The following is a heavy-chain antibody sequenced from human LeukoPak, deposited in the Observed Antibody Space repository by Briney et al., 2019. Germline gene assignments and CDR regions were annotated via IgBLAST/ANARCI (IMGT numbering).Heavy chain of an antibody. CDR3: ARGWELGYYYYGMDV. D-gene: IGHD1-26*01. J-gene: IGHJ6*02. CDR1: GFTFSSYW. V-gene: IGHV3-7*01. Sequence: GGSLRLSCAASGFTFSSYWMSGVRQAPGRGLEWVANIKQDGSEKYYVDSVKGRFTISRDNAKNSLYLQMNSLRAEDTAVYYCARGWELGYYYYGMDVWGQGTTVTVSS. CDR2: IKQDGSEK.